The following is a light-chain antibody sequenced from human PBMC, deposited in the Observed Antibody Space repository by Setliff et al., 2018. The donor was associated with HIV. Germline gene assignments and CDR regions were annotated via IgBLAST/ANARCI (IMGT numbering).Light chain of an antibody. CDR2: EVS. J-gene: IGLJ1*01. CDR1: GRDLGGFNF. Sequence: TGRGRDLGGFNFVSLYRQYPCKAPHLILYEVSSRPSGISSRFSGSKSGNTASLTISGLQVEVEADYYSGSCTTTSPCAFGTGTNVTV. V-gene: IGLV2-14*01. CDR3: GSCTTTSPCA.